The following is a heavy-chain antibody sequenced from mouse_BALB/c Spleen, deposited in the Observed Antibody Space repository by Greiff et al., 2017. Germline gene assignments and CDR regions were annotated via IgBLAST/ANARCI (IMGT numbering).Heavy chain of an antibody. V-gene: IGHV1S81*02. CDR3: TRGNYYRSYGSSFYYAMDY. Sequence: QVQLQQSGAELVKPGASVKLSCKASRYTFTSYYMYWVKQRPGQGLEWIGEINPSNGGTNFNEKFKSKATLTVDKSSSTAYMQLSSLTSEDSAVYYCTRGNYYRSYGSSFYYAMDYWGQGTSVTVSS. CDR2: INPSNGGT. J-gene: IGHJ4*01. D-gene: IGHD1-1*01. CDR1: RYTFTSYY.